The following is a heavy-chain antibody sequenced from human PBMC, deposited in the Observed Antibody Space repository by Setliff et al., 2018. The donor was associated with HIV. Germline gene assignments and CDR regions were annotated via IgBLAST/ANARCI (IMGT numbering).Heavy chain of an antibody. CDR2: ISYSGST. D-gene: IGHD5-12*01. CDR3: ARGSKGDIVATIIAVAGRKGYFDY. Sequence: SETLSLTCAVFGGSFSDFYWSWIRQPPGKGLEWIGEISYSGSTVYNPSLKSRVTISVDMSKNQFSLKLSSVTAADTAVYYCARGSKGDIVATIIAVAGRKGYFDYWGQGTLVTVSS. CDR1: GGSFSDFY. J-gene: IGHJ4*02. V-gene: IGHV4-34*01.